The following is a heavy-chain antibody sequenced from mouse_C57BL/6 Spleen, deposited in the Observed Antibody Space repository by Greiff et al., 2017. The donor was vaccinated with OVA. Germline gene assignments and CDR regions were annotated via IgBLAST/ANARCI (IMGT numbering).Heavy chain of an antibody. J-gene: IGHJ4*01. V-gene: IGHV3-1*01. CDR3: ARAPGNYDYYAMDY. CDR2: ISYSGSP. CDR1: GYSITSGYD. D-gene: IGHD2-1*01. Sequence: EVKVIESGPGMVKPSQSLSLTCTVTGYSITSGYDWHWIRHFPGNKLEWMGYISYSGSPNYNPSLKSRISITHDTSKNHFFLKLNSVTTEDTATYYCARAPGNYDYYAMDYWGQGTSVTVSS.